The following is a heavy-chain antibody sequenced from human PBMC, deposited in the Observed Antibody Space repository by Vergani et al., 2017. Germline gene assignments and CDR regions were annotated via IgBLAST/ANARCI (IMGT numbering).Heavy chain of an antibody. J-gene: IGHJ4*02. D-gene: IGHD1-1*01. CDR2: ISYDGSNK. Sequence: QVQLVESGGGVVQPGRSLRLSCAASGFTFSSYGMHWVRQAPGKGLEWVAVISYDGSNKYYADSVKGRFTISRDNSKNTLYLQMNSLRAEDTAVYYGAKDRSRPGTTSHFDYWGQGTLVTVSS. V-gene: IGHV3-30*18. CDR3: AKDRSRPGTTSHFDY. CDR1: GFTFSSYG.